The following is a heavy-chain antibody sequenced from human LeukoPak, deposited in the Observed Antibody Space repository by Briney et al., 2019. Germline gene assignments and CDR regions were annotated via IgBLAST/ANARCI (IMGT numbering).Heavy chain of an antibody. CDR3: ARADIVGAPVFGY. J-gene: IGHJ4*02. CDR2: ISSSSSTI. V-gene: IGHV3-48*02. CDR1: GFTFSTYS. Sequence: GGSLRLSCAASGFTFSTYSMTWVRQAPGKGLEWVSYISSSSSTIYYADSVKGRFTISRGNAKNSLYLQMNSLRDEDTAVYYCARADIVGAPVFGYWGQGTLVTASS. D-gene: IGHD1-26*01.